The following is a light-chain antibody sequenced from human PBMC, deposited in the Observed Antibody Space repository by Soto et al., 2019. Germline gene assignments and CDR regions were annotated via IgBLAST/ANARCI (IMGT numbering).Light chain of an antibody. V-gene: IGKV3-20*01. CDR3: QQYGSSRT. CDR1: QSVSSSY. CDR2: CAS. J-gene: IGKJ1*01. Sequence: EIVLTQSPGTLSLSPGERATLSCRASQSVSSSYLAWYQQKPGQAPRLLIYCASSRATGSPDRFSGSGSGTDFTLTISRLEPEDFAVYYCQQYGSSRTFGQGTKVEIK.